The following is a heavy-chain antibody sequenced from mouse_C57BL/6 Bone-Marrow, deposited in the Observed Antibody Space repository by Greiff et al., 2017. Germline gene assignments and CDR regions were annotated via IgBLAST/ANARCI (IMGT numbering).Heavy chain of an antibody. J-gene: IGHJ4*01. V-gene: IGHV1-69*01. CDR2: IDPSDSYT. D-gene: IGHD2-2*01. Sequence: QVQLQQPGAELVMPGASVKLSCKASGYTFTSYWMHWVKQRPGQGLEWIGEIDPSDSYTNYNQKFKGKSTLTVDKSSSTAYMQLSSLASEGSAVYYCARGGYDGGYWGQGTSVTVSS. CDR1: GYTFTSYW. CDR3: ARGGYDGGY.